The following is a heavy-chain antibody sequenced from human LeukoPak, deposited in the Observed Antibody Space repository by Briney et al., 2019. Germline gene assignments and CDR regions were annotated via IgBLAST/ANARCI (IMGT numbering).Heavy chain of an antibody. V-gene: IGHV3-7*01. CDR3: ARDGGYCSGGSCYYYGMDV. CDR2: IKEDGSEE. Sequence: GSLRLSCTASGFTFSIYWMSWVRQAPGKGLEWVASIKEDGSEEHYVDSVKGRFTISRDNARNSVHVQMNSLRAEDTAVYYCARDGGYCSGGSCYYYGMDVWGQGTTVTVSS. CDR1: GFTFSIYW. D-gene: IGHD2-15*01. J-gene: IGHJ6*02.